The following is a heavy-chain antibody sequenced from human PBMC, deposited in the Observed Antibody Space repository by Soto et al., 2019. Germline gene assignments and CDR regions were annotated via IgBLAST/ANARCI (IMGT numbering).Heavy chain of an antibody. D-gene: IGHD2-8*02. J-gene: IGHJ4*02. CDR2: IYYSGTT. Sequence: SETLSLTCTVSGGSISSYYWSWIRQPPGKGLEWIGYIYYSGTTNYNPSLKSRVTISVDTSKNQFSLKLSSVTAADTAVYYCARVPKRGSRVTGFDYWGQGTLVTVSS. CDR3: ARVPKRGSRVTGFDY. CDR1: GGSISSYY. V-gene: IGHV4-59*01.